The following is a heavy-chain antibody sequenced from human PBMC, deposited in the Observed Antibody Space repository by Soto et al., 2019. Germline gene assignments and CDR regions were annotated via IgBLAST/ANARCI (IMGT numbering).Heavy chain of an antibody. CDR1: GGSISSGDYY. D-gene: IGHD3-22*01. V-gene: IGHV4-30-4*01. CDR3: ARADYYDSSGYSNWFDP. Sequence: SETLSLTCTVSGGSISSGDYYWSWIRQPPGKGLEWIGYIYYSGSTYYNPSLKSRVTISVATSKNQFSLKLSSVTAADTAVYYCARADYYDSSGYSNWFDPWGQGTLVTVSS. J-gene: IGHJ5*02. CDR2: IYYSGST.